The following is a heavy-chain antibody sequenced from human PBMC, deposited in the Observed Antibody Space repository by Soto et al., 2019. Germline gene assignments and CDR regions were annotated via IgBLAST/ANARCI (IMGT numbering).Heavy chain of an antibody. V-gene: IGHV1-18*01. Sequence: QVQLVQSGAEVKKPGASVKVSCKASGYTFSNYGISWVRQAPGQGLEWMGWISGYKGNTNYAQNVQGRVTMTTDTTTSTAYIELGSLRSDDTAVYYCARISQPYGFWSQGAVSYYGMDVWGQGTTVTVSS. CDR1: GYTFSNYG. CDR3: ARISQPYGFWSQGAVSYYGMDV. D-gene: IGHD3-3*01. CDR2: ISGYKGNT. J-gene: IGHJ6*02.